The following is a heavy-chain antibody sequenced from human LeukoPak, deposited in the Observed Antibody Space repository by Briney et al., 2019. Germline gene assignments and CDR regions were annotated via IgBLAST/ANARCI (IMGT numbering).Heavy chain of an antibody. J-gene: IGHJ3*02. Sequence: GGSLRLSCAASGFTFSDNYMTWVRQAPGKGLEWVANIKEDDSEKYYVGSVKGRFTISRDNAKNSVYLQMNSLRAEDTAIYYCARGRAVDIWGRGTMVTVSS. V-gene: IGHV3-7*04. CDR2: IKEDDSEK. CDR3: ARGRAVDI. CDR1: GFTFSDNY.